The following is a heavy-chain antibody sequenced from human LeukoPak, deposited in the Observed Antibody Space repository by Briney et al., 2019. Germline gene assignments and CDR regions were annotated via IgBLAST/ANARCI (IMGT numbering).Heavy chain of an antibody. J-gene: IGHJ4*02. V-gene: IGHV4-59*01. D-gene: IGHD4-17*01. Sequence: SETLSLTCTVSGGSISSYYWSWIRQPPGKGLEWIGYIYHTGSTSYNPSLKGRVTISVDTSKNQFSLKLSPVTAAGTAVYYCARGLNRNDYGDYGYWGQGTLVTVSS. CDR3: ARGLNRNDYGDYGY. CDR2: IYHTGST. CDR1: GGSISSYY.